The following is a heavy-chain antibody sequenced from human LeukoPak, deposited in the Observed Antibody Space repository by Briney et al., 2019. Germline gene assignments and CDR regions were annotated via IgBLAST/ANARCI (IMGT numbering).Heavy chain of an antibody. J-gene: IGHJ5*02. CDR2: INSDGSST. Sequence: GGSLRLSCAASGFTFSSYWMHWVRQAPGKGLVWVSRINSDGSSTSYADSVKGRFTISRDNAKNTLYLQMNSLRAEDTAVYYCARDQGDCSSTSCYDSWFDPWGQGTLVTVSS. D-gene: IGHD2-2*01. CDR3: ARDQGDCSSTSCYDSWFDP. CDR1: GFTFSSYW. V-gene: IGHV3-74*01.